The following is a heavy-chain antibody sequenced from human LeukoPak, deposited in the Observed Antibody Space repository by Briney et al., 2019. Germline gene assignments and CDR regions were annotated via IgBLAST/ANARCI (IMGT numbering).Heavy chain of an antibody. J-gene: IGHJ4*02. D-gene: IGHD2-21*02. Sequence: PSETLSLTCAVYGGSFSGYYWSWIRQPPGKGLEWIGEINHSGSTNYNPSLKSRVTISVDTSKNQFSLKLSSVTAADTAVYYCARPTYCGGDCYSFDYWGQGTLVTVSS. CDR3: ARPTYCGGDCYSFDY. V-gene: IGHV4-34*01. CDR2: INHSGST. CDR1: GGSFSGYY.